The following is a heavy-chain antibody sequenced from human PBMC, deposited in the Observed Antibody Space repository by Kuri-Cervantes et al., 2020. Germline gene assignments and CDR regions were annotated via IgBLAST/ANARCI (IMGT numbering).Heavy chain of an antibody. V-gene: IGHV2-26*01. Sequence: SGPTLVKPTQTLTLTCTFSGFSLSTSGMGVSWIRQPPGKALEWLAHIFSNDEKSYSTSLKSRLTISKDTSKSQVVLTMTNMDPVDTATYYRARGSSSHYYYYMDVWGKGTTVTVSS. J-gene: IGHJ6*03. D-gene: IGHD6-6*01. CDR3: ARGSSSHYYYYMDV. CDR1: GFSLSTSGMG. CDR2: IFSNDEK.